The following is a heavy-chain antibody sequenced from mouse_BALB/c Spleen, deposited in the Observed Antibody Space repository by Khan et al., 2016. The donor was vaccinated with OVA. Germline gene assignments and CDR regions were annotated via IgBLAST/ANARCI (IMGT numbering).Heavy chain of an antibody. CDR3: AGRVLRGDFDY. Sequence: QVQLKESGAELAKPGASVKMSCKASGYTFINYWIPWVKQRPGQGLEWIGYINPSTGYTEYNQNFKDKATLTADKSSSTAYMQLSSLTSEDSAVYYCAGRVLRGDFDYWGQGTTLTVSS. J-gene: IGHJ2*01. V-gene: IGHV1-7*01. D-gene: IGHD1-1*01. CDR2: INPSTGYT. CDR1: GYTFINYW.